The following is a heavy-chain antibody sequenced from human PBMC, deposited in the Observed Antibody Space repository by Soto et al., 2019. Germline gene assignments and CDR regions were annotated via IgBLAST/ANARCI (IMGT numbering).Heavy chain of an antibody. D-gene: IGHD1-1*01. V-gene: IGHV3-53*01. Sequence: DVQLVESGGGLIQPGESLRLSCAAFGLTISGKKYVAWVRQAPGKGLWWVSGLYDVDYSFYADSVRGRFTTSSDSSKTTVYLQMNDLRPDDTAVYYCATWHEREHAYDVWGQGTTVTVSS. CDR1: GLTISGKKY. CDR2: LYDVDYS. J-gene: IGHJ3*01. CDR3: ATWHEREHAYDV.